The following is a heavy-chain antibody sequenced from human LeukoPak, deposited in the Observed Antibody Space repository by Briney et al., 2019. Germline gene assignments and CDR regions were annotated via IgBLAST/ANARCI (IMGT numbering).Heavy chain of an antibody. Sequence: PGGSLRLSCAASGSTFDDYAMHWVRQAPGKGLEWVSGISWNSGSIGYADSVKGRFTISRDNAKNSLYLQMNSLRAEDTALYYCAKDLRIRWERPGSLDYWGQGTLVTVSS. CDR2: ISWNSGSI. CDR1: GSTFDDYA. CDR3: AKDLRIRWERPGSLDY. V-gene: IGHV3-9*01. J-gene: IGHJ4*02. D-gene: IGHD1-26*01.